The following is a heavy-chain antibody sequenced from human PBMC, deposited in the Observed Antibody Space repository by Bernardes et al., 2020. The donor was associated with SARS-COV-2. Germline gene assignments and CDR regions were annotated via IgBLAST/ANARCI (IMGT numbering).Heavy chain of an antibody. V-gene: IGHV1-58*02. Sequence: SVKVSCKASGFTFTSSAMQWVRQARGQRLEWIGWIVVGSGNTNYAQKFQERVTITRDMSTSTAYMELSSLRSEDTAVYYCAADPAMVDYYYYGMDVWGQGTTVTVSS. CDR3: AADPAMVDYYYYGMDV. D-gene: IGHD5-18*01. J-gene: IGHJ6*02. CDR2: IVVGSGNT. CDR1: GFTFTSSA.